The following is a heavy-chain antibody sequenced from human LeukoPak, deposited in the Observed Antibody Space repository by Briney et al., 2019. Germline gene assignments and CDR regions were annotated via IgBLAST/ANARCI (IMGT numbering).Heavy chain of an antibody. J-gene: IGHJ5*02. Sequence: SETLSLTCAVYGGSFSGYYWSWIRQPPGKGLEWIGEINHSGSTNYNPSLKSRVTISVDTSKNQFSLKLSSVTAADTAVYYCARQRIAAAVWFDPWGQGTLVTVSS. CDR2: INHSGST. CDR1: GGSFSGYY. V-gene: IGHV4-34*01. D-gene: IGHD6-13*01. CDR3: ARQRIAAAVWFDP.